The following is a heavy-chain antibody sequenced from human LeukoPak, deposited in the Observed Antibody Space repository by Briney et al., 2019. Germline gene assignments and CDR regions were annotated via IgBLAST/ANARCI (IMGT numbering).Heavy chain of an antibody. D-gene: IGHD6-6*01. J-gene: IGHJ6*02. CDR1: GGTFSSYT. CDR3: ARGRYSSSINSMDV. V-gene: IGHV1-69*13. CDR2: IIPIFGTA. Sequence: SVKVSCKASGGTFSSYTISWVRQAPGQGLEWMGGIIPIFGTANYAQKFQGRVTITADESTSTAFMELSSLRSEDTAVYYCARGRYSSSINSMDVWGQGTTVTVSS.